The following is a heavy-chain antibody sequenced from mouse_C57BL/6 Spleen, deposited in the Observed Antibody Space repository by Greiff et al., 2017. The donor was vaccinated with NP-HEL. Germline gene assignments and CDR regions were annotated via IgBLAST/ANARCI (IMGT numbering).Heavy chain of an antibody. J-gene: IGHJ4*01. CDR2: IDPSDSYT. V-gene: IGHV1-50*01. Sequence: QVQLQQSGAELVKPGASVKLSCKASGYTFTSYWMQWVKQRPGQGLEWIGEIDPSDSYTNYNQKFKGKATLTVDTSSSTAYMQRSSLTSEDSAVYYCARSGLRNAMDYWGQGTSVTVSS. D-gene: IGHD2-2*01. CDR3: ARSGLRNAMDY. CDR1: GYTFTSYW.